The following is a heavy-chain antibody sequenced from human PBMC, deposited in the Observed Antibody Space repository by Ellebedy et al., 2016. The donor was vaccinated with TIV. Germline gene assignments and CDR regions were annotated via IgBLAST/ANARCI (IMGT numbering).Heavy chain of an antibody. J-gene: IGHJ4*02. V-gene: IGHV4-39*07. CDR3: ARVGYDSRGYYSLYYFDY. CDR1: GGSISSSNYY. Sequence: MPSETLSLTCTVSGGSISSSNYYWGWIRRPPGKGLEWIGSMLYSERTYYNPSLKSRVTISVDISKNQFSLSLSSVTAADTALYYCARVGYDSRGYYSLYYFDYWGQGTLVTVSS. CDR2: MLYSERT. D-gene: IGHD3-22*01.